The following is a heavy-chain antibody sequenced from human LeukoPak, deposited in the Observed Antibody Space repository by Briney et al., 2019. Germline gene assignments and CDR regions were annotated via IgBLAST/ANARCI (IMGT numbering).Heavy chain of an antibody. CDR3: TSGDYVPYYYYYMDV. CDR1: GFTFDDYA. J-gene: IGHJ6*03. D-gene: IGHD4-17*01. Sequence: GGSLRLSCSASGFTFDDYAMSWVRQAPGKGLEWVGFIRSKAYGGTTEYAASVKGRFTISRDDSKSIAYLQMNRLKTEDTAVYYCTSGDYVPYYYYYMDVWGKGTTATVSS. CDR2: IRSKAYGGTT. V-gene: IGHV3-49*04.